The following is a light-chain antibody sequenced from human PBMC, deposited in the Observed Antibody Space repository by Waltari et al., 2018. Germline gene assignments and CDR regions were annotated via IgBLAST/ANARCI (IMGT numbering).Light chain of an antibody. V-gene: IGLV4-69*01. CDR3: QTGGHGTWV. CDR2: VNSDGSH. Sequence: LGASIKLTCTLSSGHSSNVIAWLQQQPEKGPRFLMKVNSDGSHRKGDEIPDRFSGSSSGSERYLSISSLQSEDEADYFCQTGGHGTWVFGGGTKLTVL. J-gene: IGLJ3*02. CDR1: SGHSSNV.